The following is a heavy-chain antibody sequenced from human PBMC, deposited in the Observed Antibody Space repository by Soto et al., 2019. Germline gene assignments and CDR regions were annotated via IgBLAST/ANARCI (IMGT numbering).Heavy chain of an antibody. J-gene: IGHJ6*02. CDR3: AKDSYDYGGNTDLYYYYYGMDV. V-gene: IGHV3-23*01. CDR2: ISGSGGST. Sequence: EVQLLESGGGLVQPGGSLRLSCAASGFTFSSYAMSWVRQAPGKGLEWVSAISGSGGSTYYADSVKGRFTISRDNFKNTLYLQMNSLRAEDTAVYYCAKDSYDYGGNTDLYYYYYGMDVWGQGTTVTVSS. D-gene: IGHD4-17*01. CDR1: GFTFSSYA.